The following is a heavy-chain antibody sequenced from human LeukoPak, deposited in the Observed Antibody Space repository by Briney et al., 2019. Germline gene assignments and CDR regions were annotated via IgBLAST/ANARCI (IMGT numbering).Heavy chain of an antibody. J-gene: IGHJ6*02. D-gene: IGHD4-17*01. V-gene: IGHV4-34*01. Sequence: SETLSLTCAVYGGSFSGYYWSWIRQPPGKGLEWIGEINHSGSTNYNPSLKSRVTTSVDTSKNQFSLKLSSVTAADTAVYYCARGREYGDYSGVYYYYGMDVWGQGTTVTVSS. CDR1: GGSFSGYY. CDR2: INHSGST. CDR3: ARGREYGDYSGVYYYYGMDV.